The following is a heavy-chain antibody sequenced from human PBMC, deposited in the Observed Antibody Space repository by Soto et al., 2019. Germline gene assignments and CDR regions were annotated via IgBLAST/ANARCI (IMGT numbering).Heavy chain of an antibody. J-gene: IGHJ5*02. CDR2: IWYDGSNK. CDR3: ARDRWNDYVWGSYRYLNWFDP. V-gene: IGHV3-33*01. D-gene: IGHD3-16*02. Sequence: PGGSLRLSCAASGFTFSSYGMHWVRQAPGKGLEWVAVIWYDGSNKYYADSVKGRFTISRDNSKNTLYLQMNSLRAEDTAVYYCARDRWNDYVWGSYRYLNWFDPWGQGTLVTVSS. CDR1: GFTFSSYG.